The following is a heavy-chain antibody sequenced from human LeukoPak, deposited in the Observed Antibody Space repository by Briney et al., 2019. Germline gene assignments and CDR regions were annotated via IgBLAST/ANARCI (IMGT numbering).Heavy chain of an antibody. D-gene: IGHD2-2*01. Sequence: PGGSLRLSCAASGFTFDDYAMHWVRQAPGKGLEWVSGISWNSGSIGYADSVKGRFTISRDNAKNSLYLQMNSLRAEDTAVYYCARPGVQYQLRRYPNYFDYWGQGTLVTVSS. CDR2: ISWNSGSI. V-gene: IGHV3-9*01. CDR1: GFTFDDYA. CDR3: ARPGVQYQLRRYPNYFDY. J-gene: IGHJ4*02.